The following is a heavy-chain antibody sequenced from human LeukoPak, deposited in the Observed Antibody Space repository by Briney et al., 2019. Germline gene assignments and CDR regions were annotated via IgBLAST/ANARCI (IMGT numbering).Heavy chain of an antibody. D-gene: IGHD6-19*01. J-gene: IGHJ3*02. CDR1: GFTFSSYW. CDR3: ARDGPIEVAGPRAFDI. CDR2: IKQDGSEK. V-gene: IGHV3-7*01. Sequence: GGSLRLSCAASGFTFSSYWMSWVRQAPGKGLEWVANIKQDGSEKYYVDSVEGRFTISRDNAKNSLYLQMNSLRAEDTALYYCARDGPIEVAGPRAFDIWGQGTMVTVSS.